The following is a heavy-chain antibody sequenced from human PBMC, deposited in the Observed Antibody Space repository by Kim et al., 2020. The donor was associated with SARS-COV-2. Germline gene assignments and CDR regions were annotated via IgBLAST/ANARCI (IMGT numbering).Heavy chain of an antibody. CDR2: ISGDGNIR. Sequence: GGSLRLSCAASGFAFDNYAMLWVRQTPGKGLEWVAPISGDGNIRYYADSVKGRFTISRDNSQNMLYLQMSDLRAEDTAVYYCAKGRGYTYGYATAALAVWRRGTTDIVSS. CDR3: AKGRGYTYGYATAALAV. J-gene: IGHJ6*02. V-gene: IGHV3-23*01. D-gene: IGHD5-18*01. CDR1: GFAFDNYA.